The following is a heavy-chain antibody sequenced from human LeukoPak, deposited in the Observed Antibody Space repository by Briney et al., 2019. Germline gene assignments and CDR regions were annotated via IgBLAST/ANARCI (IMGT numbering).Heavy chain of an antibody. V-gene: IGHV1-69*13. CDR3: ARGPTGWDIVVVVAAPYYYGMDV. J-gene: IGHJ6*02. CDR2: IIPIFGTA. D-gene: IGHD2-15*01. Sequence: GASVKVSCKASGGTFSSYAISWVRQAPGQGLEWMGGIIPIFGTANYAQKFQGRVTITADESTSTAYMELSSLRSEDTAVYYCARGPTGWDIVVVVAAPYYYGMDVWGQGTTVPVSS. CDR1: GGTFSSYA.